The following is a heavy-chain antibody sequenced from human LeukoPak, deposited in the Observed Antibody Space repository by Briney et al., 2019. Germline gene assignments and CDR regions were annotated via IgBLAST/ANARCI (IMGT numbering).Heavy chain of an antibody. CDR1: GFTFSSYS. CDR2: IKQDGSEK. J-gene: IGHJ4*02. Sequence: GGSLRLSCAASGFTFSSYSMSWVRQAPGKGLEWVANIKQDGSEKYYVDSVKGRFTISRDNAKNSLYLQMNSLRAEDTAVYYCARVGTYSSHLDYWGQGTLVTVSS. V-gene: IGHV3-7*01. D-gene: IGHD6-13*01. CDR3: ARVGTYSSHLDY.